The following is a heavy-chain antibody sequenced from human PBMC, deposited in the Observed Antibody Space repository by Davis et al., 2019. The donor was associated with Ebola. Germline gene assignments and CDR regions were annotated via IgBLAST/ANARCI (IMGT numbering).Heavy chain of an antibody. CDR1: GFIFSSYD. CDR3: ARFETEIAAPDEC. Sequence: PGGSLRLSCATSGFIFSSYDMSWVRQAPGKGLEWVSSISGHSEYILNADSLKDRFSISRDNAKSSLYLQMNSLRVEDTAVYYCARFETEIAAPDECWGQGTLVTVSS. D-gene: IGHD6-6*01. J-gene: IGHJ1*01. V-gene: IGHV3-21*06. CDR2: ISGHSEYI.